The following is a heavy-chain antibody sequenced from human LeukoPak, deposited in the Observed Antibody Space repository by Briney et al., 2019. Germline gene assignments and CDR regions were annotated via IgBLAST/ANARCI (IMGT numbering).Heavy chain of an antibody. CDR1: GGSFSKHY. Sequence: PSETLSLPYSVCGGSFSKHYWLGIRQPPGKGLEWIGEINHSGSTNYNPSLKSRVTISVDTSKNHFSLNLRSVTAADTAVYYCATLGGYSDSPDYWGQGTLVTVSS. CDR3: ATLGGYSDSPDY. V-gene: IGHV4-34*01. D-gene: IGHD1-26*01. J-gene: IGHJ4*02. CDR2: INHSGST.